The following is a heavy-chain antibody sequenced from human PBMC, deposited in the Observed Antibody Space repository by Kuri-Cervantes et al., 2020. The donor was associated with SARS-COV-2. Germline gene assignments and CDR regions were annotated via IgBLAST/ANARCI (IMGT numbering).Heavy chain of an antibody. CDR2: FDPEDGET. D-gene: IGHD3-16*01. CDR1: GYTLTELS. J-gene: IGHJ4*02. V-gene: IGHV1-24*01. CDR3: ARVGGG. Sequence: ASVKVSCKVSGYTLTELSMHWVRQAPGKGLEWMGGFDPEDGETIYAQKFQGRVTLTRDTSTTTVYLALSTLRSEDTAVYYCARVGGGWGQGTLVTVSS.